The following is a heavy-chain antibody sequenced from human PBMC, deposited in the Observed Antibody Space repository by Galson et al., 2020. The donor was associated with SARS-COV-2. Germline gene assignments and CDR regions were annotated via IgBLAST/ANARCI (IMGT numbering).Heavy chain of an antibody. CDR2: TA. J-gene: IGHJ4*02. CDR3: ARVATWGPYYFDY. Sequence: TADYAQKFQGRVTIIADESTTTAYMELSSLRSEDTAVYYCARVATWGPYYFDYWGQGTLVTVSS. D-gene: IGHD7-27*01. V-gene: IGHV1-69*01.